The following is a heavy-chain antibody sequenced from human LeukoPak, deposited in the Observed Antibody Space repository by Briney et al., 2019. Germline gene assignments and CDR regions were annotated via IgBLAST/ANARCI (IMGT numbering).Heavy chain of an antibody. Sequence: GGSLRLSCAASGFTFSSYAMHWVRQAPGKGLEWVAVISYDGSNKYYADSVKGRFTISRDNSKNTLYLQMNSLRAEDTAVYYCARDLLLYFDCWGQGTLVTVSS. J-gene: IGHJ4*02. CDR1: GFTFSSYA. CDR2: ISYDGSNK. V-gene: IGHV3-30-3*01. D-gene: IGHD2-15*01. CDR3: ARDLLLYFDC.